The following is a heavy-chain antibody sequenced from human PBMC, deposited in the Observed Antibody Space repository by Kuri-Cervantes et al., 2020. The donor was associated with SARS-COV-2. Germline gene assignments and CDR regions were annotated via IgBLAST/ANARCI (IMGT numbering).Heavy chain of an antibody. CDR1: GGSVSSDTYY. J-gene: IGHJ5*02. V-gene: IGHV4-61*01. Sequence: GSLRLSCTVSGGSVSSDTYYWSWIRQPPGKGLEWIGYIYYSGSTNYNPSLKSRVTISVDTSKNQFSLKLSSVTAADTAVYYCARALPGNWFDPWGQGTLVTVSS. CDR3: ARALPGNWFDP. CDR2: IYYSGST.